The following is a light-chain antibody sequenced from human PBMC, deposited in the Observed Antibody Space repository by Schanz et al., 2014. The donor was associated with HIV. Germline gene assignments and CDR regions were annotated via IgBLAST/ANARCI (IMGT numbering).Light chain of an antibody. J-gene: IGKJ4*01. CDR2: GAS. CDR3: QQYYTTPRT. V-gene: IGKV3-20*01. CDR1: QTITSNF. Sequence: EIVLTQSPGTLSLFPGERAALSCRASQTITSNFLAWYQQRPGQAPRLLIYGASSRATGIPDRFSGGGSGTEFTLTISSLQSDDVAVYYCQQYYTTPRTFGGGTKVEIK.